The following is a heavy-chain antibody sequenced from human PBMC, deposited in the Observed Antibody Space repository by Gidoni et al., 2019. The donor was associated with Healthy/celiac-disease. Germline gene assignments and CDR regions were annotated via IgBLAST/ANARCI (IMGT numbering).Heavy chain of an antibody. Sequence: EVQLVESGGGLVQPGGSLRLSCAASGFTFSSYSMNWVRQAPGKGLEWVSYISSSSSTIYYADSVKGRFTISRDNAKNSLYLQMNSLRAEDTAVYYCARDAGYSGYDENWYFDLWGRGTLVTVSS. CDR3: ARDAGYSGYDENWYFDL. V-gene: IGHV3-48*01. CDR2: ISSSSSTI. CDR1: GFTFSSYS. J-gene: IGHJ2*01. D-gene: IGHD5-12*01.